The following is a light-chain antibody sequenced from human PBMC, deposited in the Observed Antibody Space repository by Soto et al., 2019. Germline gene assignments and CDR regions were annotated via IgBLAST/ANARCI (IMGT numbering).Light chain of an antibody. CDR3: TSFSSSTSLYV. CDR1: TRDIAGYNY. Sequence: QSVLTQPAPVSGSLGQSITISCTGTTRDIAGYNYISWYQQLPGKAPKLMIYQVTIRPSGISNRFSGSKSGNTASLTISGLQAEDEADYYCTSFSSSTSLYVFXTGTKVTVL. J-gene: IGLJ1*01. CDR2: QVT. V-gene: IGLV2-14*01.